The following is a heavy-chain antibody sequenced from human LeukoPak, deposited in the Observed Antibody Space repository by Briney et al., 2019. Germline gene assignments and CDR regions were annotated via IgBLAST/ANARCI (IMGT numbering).Heavy chain of an antibody. V-gene: IGHV3-23*01. J-gene: IGHJ4*02. CDR2: ISYSGGST. Sequence: GGSLRLSCAASGFTFSSHSMNWVRQAPGKGLEWVSTISYSGGSTYYVDSVKGRFTISRDNSENTLYLQLNSLRAEDTAVYYCAKAASGSYLYYFDYWGQETLVTVSS. CDR1: GFTFSSHS. CDR3: AKAASGSYLYYFDY. D-gene: IGHD1-26*01.